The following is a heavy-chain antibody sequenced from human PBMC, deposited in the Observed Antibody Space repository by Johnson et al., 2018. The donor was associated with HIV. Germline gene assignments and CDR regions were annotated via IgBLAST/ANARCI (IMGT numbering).Heavy chain of an antibody. Sequence: QVQLMESGGGVVQPGRSLRLSCAASGFTFRNYGIHWVRQAPGKGLEWVAVISYDGSDKYYADSVKGRFTISRDTSKNTLYLQMNSLRAEDTAVYYCARVNIAFDIWGQGTMVTVSS. J-gene: IGHJ3*02. V-gene: IGHV3-30*03. CDR3: ARVNIAFDI. D-gene: IGHD2/OR15-2a*01. CDR2: ISYDGSDK. CDR1: GFTFRNYG.